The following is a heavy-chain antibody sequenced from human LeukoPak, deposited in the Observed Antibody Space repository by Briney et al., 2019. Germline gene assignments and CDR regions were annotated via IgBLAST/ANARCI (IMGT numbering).Heavy chain of an antibody. CDR1: GFTFSSYS. CDR2: ISGSGGST. Sequence: GGSLRLSCAASGFTFSSYSMNWVRQAPGKGLEWVSAISGSGGSTYYADSVKGRFTISRDNSKNTLYLQMNSLRAEDTAVYYCAGSYDILTGYSYGMDVWGQGTTVTVSS. J-gene: IGHJ6*02. CDR3: AGSYDILTGYSYGMDV. D-gene: IGHD3-9*01. V-gene: IGHV3-23*01.